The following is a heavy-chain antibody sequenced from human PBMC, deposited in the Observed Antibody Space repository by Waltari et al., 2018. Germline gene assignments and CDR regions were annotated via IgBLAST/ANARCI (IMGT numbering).Heavy chain of an antibody. CDR2: IKEDGSEK. CDR3: ARAQWGRNWFDP. D-gene: IGHD1-26*01. V-gene: IGHV3-7*04. CDR1: GFTFSSYW. J-gene: IGHJ5*02. Sequence: EVQLVESGGGLVQPGGSLRLSCAASGFTFSSYWMSWVRQAPGKGLEGVANIKEDGSEKRSADSVKGRLIIARDNAKNTLYLQMNGLRPEDTAIYYCARAQWGRNWFDPWGQGTLVTVSS.